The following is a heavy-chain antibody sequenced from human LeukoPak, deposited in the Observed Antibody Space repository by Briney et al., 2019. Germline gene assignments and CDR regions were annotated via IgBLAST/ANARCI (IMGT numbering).Heavy chain of an antibody. J-gene: IGHJ4*02. Sequence: GGSLRLSCAASGFTLSIYSMNWVRQAPGKGLEWVSSISSSSTYIYYADSVKGRFTISRDNAQNSLYLQMNSLRAEDTAVYYCARAPHSGYDYWGQGTLVTVSS. D-gene: IGHD5-12*01. CDR1: GFTLSIYS. CDR3: ARAPHSGYDY. CDR2: ISSSSTYI. V-gene: IGHV3-21*01.